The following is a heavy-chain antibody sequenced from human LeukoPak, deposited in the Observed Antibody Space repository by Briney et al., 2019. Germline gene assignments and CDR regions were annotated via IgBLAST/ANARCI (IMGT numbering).Heavy chain of an antibody. J-gene: IGHJ6*03. V-gene: IGHV4-4*07. D-gene: IGHD2-15*01. CDR1: GGSINSYY. CDR3: ARTSEGYCSGGSCWDFYYYMDV. CDR2: IYTSGST. Sequence: PSETLSLTCTVSGGSINSYYWSWLRQPAGKGLEWIGRIYTSGSTNYNPSLKSRVTISVDTSKNQFSLKLSSVTAADTAVYYCARTSEGYCSGGSCWDFYYYMDVWGKGTTVTVSS.